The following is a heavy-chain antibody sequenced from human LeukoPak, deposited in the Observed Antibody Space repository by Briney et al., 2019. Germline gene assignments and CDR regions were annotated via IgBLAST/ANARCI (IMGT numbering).Heavy chain of an antibody. CDR3: AKDTLASYGMDV. D-gene: IGHD1-1*01. J-gene: IGHJ6*02. CDR1: GFTFSNYG. CDR2: ISYDGSNK. V-gene: IGHV3-30*18. Sequence: SGGSLRLSCAASGFTFSNYGMHWVRQAPGKGLEWVAVISYDGSNKYYADSVKGRFTISRDNSKNTLYLQMNSLRAEDTAVYYCAKDTLASYGMDVWGQGTTVTVSS.